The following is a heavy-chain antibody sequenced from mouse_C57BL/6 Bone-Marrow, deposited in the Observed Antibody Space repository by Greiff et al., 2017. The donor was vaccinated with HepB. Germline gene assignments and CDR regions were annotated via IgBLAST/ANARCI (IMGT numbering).Heavy chain of an antibody. J-gene: IGHJ4*01. D-gene: IGHD4-1*01. CDR3: ARERDWENYAMDY. Sequence: EVKLVESGGGLVKPGGSLKLSCAASGFTFSSYAMSWVRQTPEKRLEWVATISDGGSYTYYPDNVKGRFTISRDNAKNNLYLQMSHLKSEDTAMYYCARERDWENYAMDYWGQGTSVTVSS. CDR2: ISDGGSYT. CDR1: GFTFSSYA. V-gene: IGHV5-4*01.